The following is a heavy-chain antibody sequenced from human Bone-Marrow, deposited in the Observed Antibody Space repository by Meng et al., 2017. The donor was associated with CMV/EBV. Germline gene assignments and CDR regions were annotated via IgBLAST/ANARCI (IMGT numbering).Heavy chain of an antibody. J-gene: IGHJ4*02. Sequence: SVKVSCKASGGTFSSYTISWVRQAPGQGLEWMGRTIPILGIANYAQKFQGRVTITADKSTSTAYMELSSLRSEDTAVYYCARTDSTTGNGLDYWGQGTLVTVSS. CDR2: TIPILGIA. CDR3: ARTDSTTGNGLDY. V-gene: IGHV1-69*02. CDR1: GGTFSSYT. D-gene: IGHD1-1*01.